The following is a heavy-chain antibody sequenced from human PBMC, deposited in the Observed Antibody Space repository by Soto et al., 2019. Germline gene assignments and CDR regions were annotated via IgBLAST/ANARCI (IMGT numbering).Heavy chain of an antibody. Sequence: SETLSLTCTVSGGSISSGGYYWSWIRQHPGKGLEWIGYIYYSGSTYYNPSLKSRVTISVDTSKNQFSLKRSSVTAADTAVYYCARVAFGVVIMGYFDYWGQGTLVTVSS. J-gene: IGHJ4*02. CDR3: ARVAFGVVIMGYFDY. CDR2: IYYSGST. CDR1: GGSISSGGYY. D-gene: IGHD3-3*01. V-gene: IGHV4-31*03.